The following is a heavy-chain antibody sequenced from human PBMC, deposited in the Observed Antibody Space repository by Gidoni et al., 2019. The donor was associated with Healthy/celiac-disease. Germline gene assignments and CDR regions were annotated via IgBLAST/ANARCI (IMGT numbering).Heavy chain of an antibody. V-gene: IGHV1-2*07. J-gene: IGHJ4*02. Sequence: QVQLVQSGAEVQKPGASVKVSCKASGYTFTGYYMHWVRQARGQGLEWMGWINPNRGGTNYAHKFQGRVTMTRDTSISTAYMELSRLGADDTAVYYCARDFVAGRSYYFDYWGQGTLVTVSS. D-gene: IGHD6-19*01. CDR2: INPNRGGT. CDR3: ARDFVAGRSYYFDY. CDR1: GYTFTGYY.